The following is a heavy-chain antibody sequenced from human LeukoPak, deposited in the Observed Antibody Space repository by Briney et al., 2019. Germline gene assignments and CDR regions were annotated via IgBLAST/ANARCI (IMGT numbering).Heavy chain of an antibody. Sequence: GGSLRLSCVAPTFTFSTSGMNWVRQAPGKGLEWVSYISGSSNAINYAGSVKGRFTVSRDNAKNSLYLQMNSLRAEDTAVYYCATYSGYDRIFDYWGQGTLVTVSS. D-gene: IGHD5-12*01. J-gene: IGHJ4*02. V-gene: IGHV3-48*01. CDR3: ATYSGYDRIFDY. CDR2: ISGSSNAI. CDR1: TFTFSTSG.